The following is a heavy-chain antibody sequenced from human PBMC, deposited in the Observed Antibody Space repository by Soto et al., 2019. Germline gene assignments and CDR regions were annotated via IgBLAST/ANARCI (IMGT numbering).Heavy chain of an antibody. CDR1: GGSISSYY. J-gene: IGHJ4*02. Sequence: TSETLSLTCTVSGGSISSYYWSWIRQPPGKGLEWIGYIYYSGSTNYNPSLKSRVTISVDTSKNQFSLKLSSVTAADTAVYYCARSIAAADTPFDYWGQGTLVTVSS. V-gene: IGHV4-59*01. D-gene: IGHD6-13*01. CDR2: IYYSGST. CDR3: ARSIAAADTPFDY.